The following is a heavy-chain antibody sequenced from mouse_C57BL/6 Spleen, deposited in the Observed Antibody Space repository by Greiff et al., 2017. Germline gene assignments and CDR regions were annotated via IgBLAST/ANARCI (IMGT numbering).Heavy chain of an antibody. J-gene: IGHJ4*01. CDR3: AQIAYYYDYDGYYYAMDY. D-gene: IGHD2-4*01. CDR1: GFSLSTSNMG. V-gene: IGHV8-5*01. Sequence: QVTLKESGPGILQPSQTLSLTCSFSGFSLSTSNMGIGWIRQPSGKGLEWLALIWWNDDKYYNPSLKSRLTISKDTSNNQAFLKITSVDTAATATYYCAQIAYYYDYDGYYYAMDYWGQGTSVTVSS. CDR2: IWWNDDK.